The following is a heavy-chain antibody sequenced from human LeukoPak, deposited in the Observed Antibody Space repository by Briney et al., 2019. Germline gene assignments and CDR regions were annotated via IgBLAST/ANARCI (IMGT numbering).Heavy chain of an antibody. J-gene: IGHJ4*02. Sequence: GASVKVSCKASGYTFTGYYMHWVRQAPGQGLEWMGWINPNSGGTNCAQKFQGRVIMTRDTSISTAYMELSRLRSDDTAVYYCARDMVRYYGSESTDYWGQGTLVTVSS. CDR1: GYTFTGYY. CDR2: INPNSGGT. V-gene: IGHV1-2*02. CDR3: ARDMVRYYGSESTDY. D-gene: IGHD3-10*01.